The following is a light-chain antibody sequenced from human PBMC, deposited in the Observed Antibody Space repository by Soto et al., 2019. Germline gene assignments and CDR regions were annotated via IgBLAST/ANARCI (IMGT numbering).Light chain of an antibody. V-gene: IGKV3-20*01. J-gene: IGKJ1*01. CDR1: QSVSSN. CDR3: QHYGSSQKP. CDR2: GAY. Sequence: VLTQSPGALSLSPGERATLSCRASQSVSSNLAWYQQKPGQAPRLLIYGAYSRATGIPERFSGSGSGTDFTLSINRLECEDFALYYCQHYGSSQKPFGQRAKVAI.